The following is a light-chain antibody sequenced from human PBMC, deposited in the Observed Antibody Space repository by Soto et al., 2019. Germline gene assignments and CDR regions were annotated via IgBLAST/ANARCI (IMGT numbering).Light chain of an antibody. CDR3: QHYNKWPPLT. Sequence: EIVMTQSPATLSVSPGERATLSCRASQSVSSNLAWYQQKPGQTPRLLISGASTRATGIPARFSGSGSGTEFTLSISSLQSEDFAVYYCQHYNKWPPLTFGGGTKVEIK. V-gene: IGKV3-15*01. CDR2: GAS. J-gene: IGKJ4*01. CDR1: QSVSSN.